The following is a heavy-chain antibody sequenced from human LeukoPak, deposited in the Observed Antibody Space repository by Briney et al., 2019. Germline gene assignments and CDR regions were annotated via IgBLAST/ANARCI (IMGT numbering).Heavy chain of an antibody. D-gene: IGHD3-9*01. CDR2: IHYTGAT. CDR1: GGSITGYY. CDR3: ARGNILTGYCFDF. Sequence: SETLSLTCTVYGGSITGYYWSWIRQTPGRGLEWVGEIHYTGATSYNPSLKSRATISTDTSKDQFSLRLSSVTAADTAVYYCARGNILTGYCFDFWGQGALVTVSS. J-gene: IGHJ4*02. V-gene: IGHV4-34*01.